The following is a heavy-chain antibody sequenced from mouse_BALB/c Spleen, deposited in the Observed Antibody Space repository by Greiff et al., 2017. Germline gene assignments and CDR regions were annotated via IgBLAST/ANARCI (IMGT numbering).Heavy chain of an antibody. V-gene: IGHV5-17*02. Sequence: EVNVVESGGGLVQPGGSRKLSCAASGFTFSSFGMHWVRQAPEKGLEWVAYISSGSSTIYYADTVKGRFTISRDNPKNTQFLQMTSLRSEDTAMYYCARSKGNSWFAYWGQGTLVTVSA. CDR2: ISSGSSTI. D-gene: IGHD2-1*01. CDR3: ARSKGNSWFAY. CDR1: GFTFSSFG. J-gene: IGHJ3*01.